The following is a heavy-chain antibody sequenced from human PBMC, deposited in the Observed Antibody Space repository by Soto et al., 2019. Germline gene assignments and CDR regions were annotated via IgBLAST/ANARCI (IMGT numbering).Heavy chain of an antibody. CDR2: IWFDGSDK. CDR3: ARLYCSASSCYSVGAFDI. Sequence: PXGFLRLSFAASGFTFSSYGMHWVRQAPGKGLEWVALIWFDGSDKYYTESVKGRFTISRDNSKSTLYLQMNSLRAEDTAVYYCARLYCSASSCYSVGAFDIRGQGTMVTVPS. J-gene: IGHJ3*02. CDR1: GFTFSSYG. D-gene: IGHD2-15*01. V-gene: IGHV3-33*01.